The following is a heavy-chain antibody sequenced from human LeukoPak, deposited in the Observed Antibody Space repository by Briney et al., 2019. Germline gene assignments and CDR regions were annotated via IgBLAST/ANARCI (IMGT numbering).Heavy chain of an antibody. CDR1: GFTVSSNY. CDR2: ISSSSSYI. CDR3: ARESSGYYLTNAFDI. D-gene: IGHD3-22*01. Sequence: GGSLRLSCAASGFTVSSNYMSWVRQAPGKGLEWVSSISSSSSYIYYADSVKGRFTISRDNAKNSLYLQMNSLRAEDTAVYYCARESSGYYLTNAFDIWGQGTMVTVSS. J-gene: IGHJ3*02. V-gene: IGHV3-21*01.